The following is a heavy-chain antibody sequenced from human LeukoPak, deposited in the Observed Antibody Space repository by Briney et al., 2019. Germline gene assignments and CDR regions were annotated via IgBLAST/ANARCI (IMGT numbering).Heavy chain of an antibody. J-gene: IGHJ3*02. CDR2: IIPILGIA. V-gene: IGHV1-69*04. Sequence: ASVKVSCKASGGTFSSYAISWVRQSPGQGLEWMGRIIPILGIANYAQKFQGRVTITADKSTSTAYMELSSLRSEDTAVYYCAGDGDYDILTGSVTASSSGAFDIWGQGTMVTVSS. CDR3: AGDGDYDILTGSVTASSSGAFDI. D-gene: IGHD3-9*01. CDR1: GGTFSSYA.